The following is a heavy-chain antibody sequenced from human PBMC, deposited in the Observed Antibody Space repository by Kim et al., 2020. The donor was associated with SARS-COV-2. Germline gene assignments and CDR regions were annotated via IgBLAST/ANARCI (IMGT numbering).Heavy chain of an antibody. CDR1: GGSISSSSYY. V-gene: IGHV4-39*01. J-gene: IGHJ6*02. Sequence: SETLSLTCTVSGGSISSSSYYWGWIRQPPGKGLEWIGSIYYSGSTYYNPSLKSRVTISVDTSKNQFSLKLSSVTAADTAVYYCASYDAGYSSGAADYGMDVWGQGTTVTVSS. CDR3: ASYDAGYSSGAADYGMDV. CDR2: IYYSGST. D-gene: IGHD5-18*01.